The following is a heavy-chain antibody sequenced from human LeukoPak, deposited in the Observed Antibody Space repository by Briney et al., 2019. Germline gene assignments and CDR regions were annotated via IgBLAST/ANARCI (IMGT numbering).Heavy chain of an antibody. CDR3: AIMHGYYDGSGYWVQ. CDR1: GFTFGSYG. J-gene: IGHJ1*01. Sequence: GGSLRLSCAASGFTFGSYGMSWVRQAPGKGLEWVSFITPNADRTSYADSVEGRFTISRDNPRNTLYMQVNSLRDEDTAIYCCAIMHGYYDGSGYWVQWGQGTLVTVSS. D-gene: IGHD3-22*01. V-gene: IGHV3-23*01. CDR2: ITPNADRT.